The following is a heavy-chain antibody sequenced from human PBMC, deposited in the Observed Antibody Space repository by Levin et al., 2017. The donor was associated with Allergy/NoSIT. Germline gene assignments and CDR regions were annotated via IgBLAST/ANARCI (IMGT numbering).Heavy chain of an antibody. J-gene: IGHJ4*02. CDR3: GRGLREYSRYPLGY. CDR2: IYYSGTT. CDR1: GGSISSYY. D-gene: IGHD3-10*01. V-gene: IGHV4-59*01. Sequence: SETLSLTCTVSGGSISSYYWTWIRQSPGKGLEWLGKIYYSGTTNYNPSLKSRVTISVDTSRNQFSLRLNSVTAADTAVYYWGRGLREYSRYPLGYWGQGTLVTVYS.